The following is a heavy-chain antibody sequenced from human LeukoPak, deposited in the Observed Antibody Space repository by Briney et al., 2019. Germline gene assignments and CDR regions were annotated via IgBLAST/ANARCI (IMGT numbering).Heavy chain of an antibody. Sequence: TSETLSFTCAVYGGSFSGYYWSWIRQPPGKGLEWIGEINHSGSTNYNPSLKSRVTISVDTSKNQFSLKLSSVTAADTAVYYCARGGVAAAGTKHDAFDIWGQGTMVTVSS. J-gene: IGHJ3*02. V-gene: IGHV4-34*01. D-gene: IGHD6-13*01. CDR1: GGSFSGYY. CDR2: INHSGST. CDR3: ARGGVAAAGTKHDAFDI.